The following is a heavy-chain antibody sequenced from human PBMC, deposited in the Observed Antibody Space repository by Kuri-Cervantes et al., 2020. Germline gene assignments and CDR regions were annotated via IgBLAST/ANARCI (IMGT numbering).Heavy chain of an antibody. D-gene: IGHD3-10*01. CDR2: IYSGGST. Sequence: GGSLRLSCAASGFTFSSYDMSWVRQAPGKGLEWVSVIYSGGSTYYADSVKGRFTISRDNSKNTLYLQMNSLRAEDTAVYYCAKDRSGSYIGGMDVWGQGTTVTVSS. J-gene: IGHJ6*02. V-gene: IGHV3-66*02. CDR3: AKDRSGSYIGGMDV. CDR1: GFTFSSYD.